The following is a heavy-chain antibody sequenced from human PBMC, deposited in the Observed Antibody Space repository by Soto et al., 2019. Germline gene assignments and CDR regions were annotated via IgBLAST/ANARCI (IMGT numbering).Heavy chain of an antibody. CDR1: GASVSSPTHY. V-gene: IGHV4-61*01. CDR3: ARTRDNNINYYYALDV. Sequence: SETLSLTCTVSGASVSSPTHYWNWIRQSPGKGLEWIGFVYYSGITNYSPSLKSRVTISLDTSKDQFSLRLTSVTAADTAVYYCARTRDNNINYYYALDVWGQGTTVTV. D-gene: IGHD1-20*01. CDR2: VYYSGIT. J-gene: IGHJ6*02.